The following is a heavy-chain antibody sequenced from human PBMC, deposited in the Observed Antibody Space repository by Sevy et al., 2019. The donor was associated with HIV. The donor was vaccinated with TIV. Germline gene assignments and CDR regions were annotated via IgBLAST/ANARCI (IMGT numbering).Heavy chain of an antibody. J-gene: IGHJ4*02. Sequence: GGSLRLSCAASGFTFRDYPMNWIRQAPGKGLEWLSYISRASDSIYYADSVMGRFTVPRDNAKNSLYLQMDRLSDEDTAIYYCAREHTGSFPDFWGQGTLVTVSS. D-gene: IGHD1-26*01. CDR3: AREHTGSFPDF. CDR1: GFTFRDYP. CDR2: ISRASDSI. V-gene: IGHV3-48*02.